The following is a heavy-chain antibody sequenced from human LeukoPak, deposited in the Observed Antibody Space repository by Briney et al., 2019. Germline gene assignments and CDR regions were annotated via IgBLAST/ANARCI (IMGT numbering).Heavy chain of an antibody. CDR2: ISAYNGNT. Sequence: GASVKVSCKASGYTFTSYGISWVRQAPGQGLEWMGWISAYNGNTNYAQKLQGRVTMTTDTSTSTAYMELSSLRSEDTAVYYCARGTGSAPLLKYYMDVWGKGTTVTVSS. CDR1: GYTFTSYG. D-gene: IGHD1-26*01. V-gene: IGHV1-18*01. CDR3: ARGTGSAPLLKYYMDV. J-gene: IGHJ6*03.